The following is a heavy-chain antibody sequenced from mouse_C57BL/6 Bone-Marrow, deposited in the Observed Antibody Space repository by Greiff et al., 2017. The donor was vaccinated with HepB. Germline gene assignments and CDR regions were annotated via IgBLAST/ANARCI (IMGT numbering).Heavy chain of an antibody. Sequence: EVKLVESGGDLVKPGGSLKLSCAASGFTFSSYGMSWVRQTPDKRLEWVATISSGGSYTYYPDSVKGRFTISRDKAKNTLYLQMSSLKSEDTAMYYCGRRTGVFDYWGQGTTLTVSS. CDR2: ISSGGSYT. J-gene: IGHJ2*01. CDR3: GRRTGVFDY. CDR1: GFTFSSYG. V-gene: IGHV5-6*02.